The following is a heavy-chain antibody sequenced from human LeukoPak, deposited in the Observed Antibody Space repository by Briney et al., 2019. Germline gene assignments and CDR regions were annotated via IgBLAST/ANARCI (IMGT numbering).Heavy chain of an antibody. D-gene: IGHD4-17*01. CDR1: GFTFNSYA. CDR2: ISGSGDAT. V-gene: IGHV3-23*01. Sequence: GGSLRLSCAASGFTFNSYAMSWVRQAPGKGLEWVSVISGSGDATYYADSVKGRFTFSRDNSKNTLYLQMNSLRAEDTAVYYCAILYGDYSYYYYYMDVWGKGTTVTISS. J-gene: IGHJ6*03. CDR3: AILYGDYSYYYYYMDV.